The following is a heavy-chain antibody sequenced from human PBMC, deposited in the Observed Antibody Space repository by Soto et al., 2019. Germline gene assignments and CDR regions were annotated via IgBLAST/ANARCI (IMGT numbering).Heavy chain of an antibody. CDR3: AASSGWVDYPPYYYYGMEV. V-gene: IGHV1-58*01. Sequence: ASVEVSCKASGFTFTSSAVQWVRQARGQRLEWIGWIVVGSGNTNYAQKFQERVTITRDMSTSTAYMELSSLRSEDTAVYYCAASSGWVDYPPYYYYGMEVWGNGSKVTASS. J-gene: IGHJ6*04. D-gene: IGHD3-10*01. CDR2: IVVGSGNT. CDR1: GFTFTSSA.